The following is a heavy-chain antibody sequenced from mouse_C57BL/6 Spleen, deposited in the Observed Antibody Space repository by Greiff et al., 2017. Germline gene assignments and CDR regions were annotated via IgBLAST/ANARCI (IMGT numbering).Heavy chain of an antibody. CDR1: GYTFTSYW. CDR3: ARLGPGAWFAY. V-gene: IGHV1-61*01. Sequence: QVQLQQPGAELVRPGSSVKLSCKASGYTFTSYWMDWVKQRPGQGLEWIGNIYPSDSYTNYNQKFKGKSTLTVDKSSSTAYMQLSSLTSEDSAVXYCARLGPGAWFAYWGQGTLVTVSA. J-gene: IGHJ3*01. CDR2: IYPSDSYT. D-gene: IGHD3-1*01.